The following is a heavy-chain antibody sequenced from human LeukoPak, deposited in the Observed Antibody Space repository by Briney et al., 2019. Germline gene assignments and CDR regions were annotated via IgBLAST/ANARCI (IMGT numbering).Heavy chain of an antibody. CDR3: AKAPVTNCSGAYCYPFDY. CDR1: GFTFSNYA. CDR2: LSGSGGST. J-gene: IGHJ4*02. D-gene: IGHD2-15*01. V-gene: IGHV3-23*01. Sequence: PGGSLRLSCAASGFTFSNYAMSWVRQAPGKGLEWVSALSGSGGSTYYADSVKGRFTISRDNSKNTLYLQMNSLRAEDTAVYYCAKAPVTNCSGAYCYPFDYWSQGTLVTVSS.